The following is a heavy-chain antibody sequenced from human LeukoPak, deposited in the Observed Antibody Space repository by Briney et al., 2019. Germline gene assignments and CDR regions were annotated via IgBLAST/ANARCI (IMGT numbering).Heavy chain of an antibody. J-gene: IGHJ6*02. CDR1: GYTFNTYF. CDR3: ARDMGRYYGMDV. Sequence: SVKVSCKASGYTFNTYFMHWVRQAPGQGLEWMGGIIPIFGTANYAQKFQGRVTITADESTSTAYMELSSLRSEDTAVYYCARDMGRYYGMDVWGQGTTVTVSS. D-gene: IGHD3-10*01. CDR2: IIPIFGTA. V-gene: IGHV1-69*13.